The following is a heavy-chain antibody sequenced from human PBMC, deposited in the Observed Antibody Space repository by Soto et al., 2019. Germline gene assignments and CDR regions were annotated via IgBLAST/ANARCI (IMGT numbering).Heavy chain of an antibody. D-gene: IGHD4-17*01. Sequence: GGSLRLSCAASGFTFSSYWMHWVRQAPGKGLVWVSRINSDGSSTSYADSVKGRFTISRDDAKNTLYLQMNSLRAEDTAVYYCARDYGDYAYGMDVWGQGTTVTVSS. CDR1: GFTFSSYW. CDR3: ARDYGDYAYGMDV. CDR2: INSDGSST. J-gene: IGHJ6*02. V-gene: IGHV3-74*01.